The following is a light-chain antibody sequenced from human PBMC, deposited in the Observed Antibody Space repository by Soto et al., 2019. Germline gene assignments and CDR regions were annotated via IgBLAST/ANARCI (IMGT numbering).Light chain of an antibody. CDR1: TTDVATYDL. V-gene: IGLV2-23*02. J-gene: IGLJ2*01. Sequence: QSALTQPASVSGSPGQSITISCAGTTTDVATYDLVSWYQHQPGTAPKLILYEVTQPPSAVSIRFSGSKSGNTASLTISGLQHEDEADYVCCSYAGGSTFVFGGGTKLTVL. CDR3: CSYAGGSTFV. CDR2: EVT.